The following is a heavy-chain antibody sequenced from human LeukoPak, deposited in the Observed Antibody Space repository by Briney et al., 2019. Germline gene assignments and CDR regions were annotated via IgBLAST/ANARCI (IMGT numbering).Heavy chain of an antibody. CDR1: GYSFTDYY. CDR3: ARADRLDGGPYLIGP. CDR2: INPNSGGT. Sequence: ASVKVSCKTSGYSFTDYYMHWVRQAPGQGLEWMGWINPNSGGTSSAQKFQGRVTMTRDTSITTVYMEVSWLTSDDAAIYYCARADRLDGGPYLIGPWGQGTLVTVSS. J-gene: IGHJ5*02. V-gene: IGHV1-2*02. D-gene: IGHD2-21*01.